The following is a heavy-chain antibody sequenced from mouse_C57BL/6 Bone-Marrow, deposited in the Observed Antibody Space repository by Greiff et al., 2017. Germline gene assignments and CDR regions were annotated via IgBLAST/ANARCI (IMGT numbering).Heavy chain of an antibody. Sequence: EVKVEESGGGLVQPKGSLKLSCAASGFSFNTYAMNWVRQAPGKGWEWVARIRSKSNNYATYYADSVKDRFTISRDDSESMLYLQMNNLKTEDTAMYYCVRQRGLRPYFDYWGQGTTLTVSS. CDR3: VRQRGLRPYFDY. J-gene: IGHJ2*01. D-gene: IGHD2-4*01. CDR1: GFSFNTYA. CDR2: IRSKSNNYAT. V-gene: IGHV10-1*01.